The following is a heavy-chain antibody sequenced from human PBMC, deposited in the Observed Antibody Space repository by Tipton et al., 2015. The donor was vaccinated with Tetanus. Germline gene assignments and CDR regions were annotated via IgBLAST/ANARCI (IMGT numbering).Heavy chain of an antibody. CDR1: GGSVSSGSYY. Sequence: GLVKPSETLSVTCTVSGGSVSSGSYYWSWIRQPPGKGLEWIGYFFYSGSTNYNPSLKSRVSMAVGTSKNQFSLQLRSVTAADTAVYYCARGDGYHYYYHMDVWGRGTTVTVSS. V-gene: IGHV4-61*01. CDR3: ARGDGYHYYYHMDV. CDR2: FFYSGST. J-gene: IGHJ6*04. D-gene: IGHD1-26*01.